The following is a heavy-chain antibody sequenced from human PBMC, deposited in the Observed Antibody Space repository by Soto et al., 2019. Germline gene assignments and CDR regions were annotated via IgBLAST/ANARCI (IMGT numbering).Heavy chain of an antibody. J-gene: IGHJ4*02. V-gene: IGHV1-69*01. D-gene: IGHD3-22*01. CDR2: IIPIFGTA. CDR3: ARKLTYYYDSSGYYFDY. CDR1: GGTFSSYA. Sequence: QVQLVQSGAEVKKPGSSVKVSCKASGGTFSSYAISWVRQAPGQGLEWMGGIIPIFGTANYAQKFQGRVTITADESTSPAYMELSSLRSEDTAVYYCARKLTYYYDSSGYYFDYWGQGTLVTVSS.